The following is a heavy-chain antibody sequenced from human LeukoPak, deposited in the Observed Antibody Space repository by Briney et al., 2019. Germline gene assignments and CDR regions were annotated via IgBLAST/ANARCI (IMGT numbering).Heavy chain of an antibody. CDR3: ARSLYNYGYFDL. D-gene: IGHD1-1*01. CDR2: IKQDGSEK. V-gene: IGHV3-7*03. Sequence: GGSLRLSCAASGFTFSSYWMSWVRQAPGKGLEWVANIKQDGSEKYYVDSVKGRFTFSRDNSKNTLYLQMNSLRAEDTAVYYCARSLYNYGYFDLWGRGTLVTVSS. J-gene: IGHJ2*01. CDR1: GFTFSSYW.